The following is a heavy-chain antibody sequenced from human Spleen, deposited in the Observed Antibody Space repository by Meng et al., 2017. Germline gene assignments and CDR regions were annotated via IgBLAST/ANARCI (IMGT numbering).Heavy chain of an antibody. Sequence: QLVPLGADGKRPGASINASSMTSAFTFFVYYTHGVGLAPGQDLEWMGRINPNNGDTDYAQKFQGMVTLTMNTTNNTVNMELSSLRSDDTAVYYCSCCGRDNTDGFDRWGQGTLVTVSS. D-gene: IGHD2-21*01. CDR3: SCCGRDNTDGFDR. J-gene: IGHJ5*02. CDR2: INPNNGDT. CDR1: AFTFFVYY. V-gene: IGHV1-2*06.